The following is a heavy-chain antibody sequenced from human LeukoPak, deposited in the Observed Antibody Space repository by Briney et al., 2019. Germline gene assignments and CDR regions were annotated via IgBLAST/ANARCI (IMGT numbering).Heavy chain of an antibody. D-gene: IGHD6-13*01. CDR3: TTAGIAAAGFDY. Sequence: GGALRRSCAASGCTFSNGWMSWVRQAPGKGLEWVGRIKSKTDGGTTDYAAPVKGRFTISRDDSKNTLYLQMNSLKTEHTAVYYCTTAGIAAAGFDYWGQGTLVTVPS. CDR1: GCTFSNGW. CDR2: IKSKTDGGTT. J-gene: IGHJ4*02. V-gene: IGHV3-15*01.